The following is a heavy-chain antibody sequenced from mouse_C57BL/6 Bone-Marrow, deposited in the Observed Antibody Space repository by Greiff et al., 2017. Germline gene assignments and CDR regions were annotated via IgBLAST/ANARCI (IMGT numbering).Heavy chain of an antibody. CDR2: IYPGSGST. CDR3: ARMRVWLDYFDY. Sequence: QVQLQQPGAELVKPGASVKMSCKASGYTFTSYWITWVKQRPGQGLEWIGDIYPGSGSTNYNEKFKSKATLTVDTSSSTAYMQLSSLTSEDSAVXYCARMRVWLDYFDYWGQGTPLTVSS. D-gene: IGHD2-2*01. J-gene: IGHJ2*01. V-gene: IGHV1-55*01. CDR1: GYTFTSYW.